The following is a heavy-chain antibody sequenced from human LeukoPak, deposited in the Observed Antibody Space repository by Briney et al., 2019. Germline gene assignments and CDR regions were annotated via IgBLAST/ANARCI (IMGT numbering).Heavy chain of an antibody. D-gene: IGHD5-12*01. Sequence: SVKVSCKASGGTFSSYAISWVRQAPGQGLEWMGGIIPIFRTANYAQKFQGRVTITADKSTSTAYMELSSLRSEDTAVYYCARTVANSGYDLASLGYWGQGTLVTVSS. V-gene: IGHV1-69*06. CDR3: ARTVANSGYDLASLGY. CDR1: GGTFSSYA. J-gene: IGHJ4*02. CDR2: IIPIFRTA.